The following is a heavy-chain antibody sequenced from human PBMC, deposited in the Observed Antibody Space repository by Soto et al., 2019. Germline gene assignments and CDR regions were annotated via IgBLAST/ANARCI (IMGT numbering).Heavy chain of an antibody. J-gene: IGHJ4*02. CDR3: GRAELGDSAYYYFDN. D-gene: IGHD7-27*01. CDR2: MNLNSGNR. CDR1: GYTFTSYD. Sequence: GASVKVSCTASGYTFTSYDINWVRQATGQGLEWMGWMNLNSGNRGYAQKFQGRVTMTRAPSIRPATMERTSLRSEDTAVYYCGRAELGDSAYYYFDNWGQGTLVTVSS. V-gene: IGHV1-8*01.